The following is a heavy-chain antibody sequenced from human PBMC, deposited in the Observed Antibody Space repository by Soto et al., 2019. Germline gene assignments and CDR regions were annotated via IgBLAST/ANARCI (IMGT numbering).Heavy chain of an antibody. CDR1: GGYIGSSNW. J-gene: IGHJ6*02. D-gene: IGHD6-13*01. CDR2: IYHSGST. V-gene: IGHV4-4*02. CDR3: ARDTPQSTTAAAGTYYYYYGMDV. Sequence: SETLSLTCAVSGGYIGSSNWWRWVRQPPGKGLEWIGEIYHSGSTNYNPSLKSRVTISVDKSKNQFSLKLSSVTAADTAVYYCARDTPQSTTAAAGTYYYYYGMDVWGQGTTVTVSS.